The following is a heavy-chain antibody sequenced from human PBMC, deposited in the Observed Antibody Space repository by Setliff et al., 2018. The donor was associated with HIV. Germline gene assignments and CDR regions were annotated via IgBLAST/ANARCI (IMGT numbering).Heavy chain of an antibody. J-gene: IGHJ4*02. V-gene: IGHV1-2*02. D-gene: IGHD6-19*01. CDR3: GTVRIAVPDDFDF. CDR1: GYTFTGYY. Sequence: GASVKVSCKASGYTFTGYYMHWVRQAPGQGLEWMGWINPNSGGTNYAERFRGRISLTVDKSTGTAYMELNRLRSEDTAVYYCGTVRIAVPDDFDFWGQGTLVTVSS. CDR2: INPNSGGT.